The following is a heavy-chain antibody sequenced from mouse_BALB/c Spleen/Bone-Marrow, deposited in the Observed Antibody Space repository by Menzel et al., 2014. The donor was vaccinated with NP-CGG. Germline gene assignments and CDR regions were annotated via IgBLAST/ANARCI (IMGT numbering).Heavy chain of an antibody. Sequence: VQLQQSGAELVRPGASVKLSCKASGYTFTSYWLNWVKQRPGQGLEWIGNIYPSDSYTNYNQKFKDKATLTVDKSSSTAYMQLSSPTSEDSAVYYCTGSYGSSYEYYFDYWGQGTTLTVSS. V-gene: IGHV1-69*02. CDR2: IYPSDSYT. CDR3: TGSYGSSYEYYFDY. D-gene: IGHD1-1*01. J-gene: IGHJ2*01. CDR1: GYTFTSYW.